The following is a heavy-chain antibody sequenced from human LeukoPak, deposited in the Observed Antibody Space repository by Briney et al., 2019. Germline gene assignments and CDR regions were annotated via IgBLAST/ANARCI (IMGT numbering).Heavy chain of an antibody. Sequence: SETLSLTCTVSGGSISSYYWSWIRQPPGKGLEWIGSIYYSGSTYYNPSLKSRVTISVDTSKNQFSLKLSSVTAADTAVYYCAREKLEYSSSYGHDAFDIWGQGTMVTVSS. CDR3: AREKLEYSSSYGHDAFDI. J-gene: IGHJ3*02. V-gene: IGHV4-59*01. CDR2: IYYSGST. CDR1: GGSISSYY. D-gene: IGHD6-6*01.